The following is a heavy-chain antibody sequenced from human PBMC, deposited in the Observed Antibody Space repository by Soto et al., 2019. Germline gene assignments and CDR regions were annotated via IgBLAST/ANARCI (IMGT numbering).Heavy chain of an antibody. CDR2: ISGSGGST. V-gene: IGHV3-23*01. D-gene: IGHD3-10*01. CDR1: GFTFSNYA. CDR3: AKGESRSVTGMVLGVY. Sequence: EVQLLESGGGLVQPGGSLRLSCAASGFTFSNYALTWVRQAPGKGLEWVSSISGSGGSTYYADSVKGRFTISRDNSKSTVYLQMNSPRAEDTGVYYCAKGESRSVTGMVLGVYWGQGSQVTVSS. J-gene: IGHJ4*02.